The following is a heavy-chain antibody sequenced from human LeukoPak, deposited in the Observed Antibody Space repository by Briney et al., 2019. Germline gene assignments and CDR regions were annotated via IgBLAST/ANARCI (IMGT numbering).Heavy chain of an antibody. Sequence: ASVKVSCKASGYTFTVYHIHWVRQAPGQGLEWMGWINPNSGGTNYAQKFQGRVTMTRDTSISTAYMELSRLRSDDTAVYYCARELSSADYYYYYMDVWGKGTTVTVSS. V-gene: IGHV1-2*02. D-gene: IGHD3-10*01. J-gene: IGHJ6*03. CDR1: GYTFTVYH. CDR3: ARELSSADYYYYYMDV. CDR2: INPNSGGT.